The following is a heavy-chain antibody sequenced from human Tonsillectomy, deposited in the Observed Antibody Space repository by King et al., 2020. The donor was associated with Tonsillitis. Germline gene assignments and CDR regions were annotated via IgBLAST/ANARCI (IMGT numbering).Heavy chain of an antibody. CDR3: ARDLPHADYGDYVEEDWFDP. J-gene: IGHJ5*02. D-gene: IGHD4-17*01. Sequence: VQLVESGGGLVQPGGSLRLSCAASGFTFSSYWMHWVRQAPGKGLVWVSRINSDGSSTSYADSVKGRFTISRDNAKNTLYLKMNSLRAEDTAVYYCARDLPHADYGDYVEEDWFDPWGQGTLVTVSS. V-gene: IGHV3-74*01. CDR1: GFTFSSYW. CDR2: INSDGSST.